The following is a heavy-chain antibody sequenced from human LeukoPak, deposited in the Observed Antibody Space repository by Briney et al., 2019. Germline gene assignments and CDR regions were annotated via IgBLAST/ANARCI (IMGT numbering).Heavy chain of an antibody. J-gene: IGHJ4*02. V-gene: IGHV4-59*08. D-gene: IGHD3-10*01. CDR1: GVSISGFH. CDR3: ARRGGDHGSGSYFY. CDR2: IYSNGST. Sequence: PSETLSLTCTVSGVSISGFHWSWIRRPPGKGLEWIGYIYSNGSTSYNPSLKSRVTISVDTSKNQFSLKLNSVTAADPAVYYCARRGGDHGSGSYFYWGQGTLVTVSS.